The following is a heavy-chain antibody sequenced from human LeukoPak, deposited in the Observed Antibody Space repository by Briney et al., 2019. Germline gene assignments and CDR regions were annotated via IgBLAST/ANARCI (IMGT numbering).Heavy chain of an antibody. Sequence: SETLSLTCTVPGGSISTYYWNWIRQPPGKGLEWIGYIYYSGTTFYNPSLQSRSIISVDMSKNQFSLRLSSVTAADTAVYYCARRNGYNDGSFDYWGQGILVTVSS. CDR2: IYYSGTT. J-gene: IGHJ4*02. CDR3: ARRNGYNDGSFDY. D-gene: IGHD5-24*01. CDR1: GGSISTYY. V-gene: IGHV4-59*08.